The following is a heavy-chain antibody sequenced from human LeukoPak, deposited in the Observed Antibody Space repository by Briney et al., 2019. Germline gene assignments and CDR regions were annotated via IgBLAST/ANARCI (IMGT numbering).Heavy chain of an antibody. CDR1: GGTFSSYA. J-gene: IGHJ4*02. V-gene: IGHV1-69*05. CDR2: IIPIFGTA. CDR3: AREGITMVRGVTDY. D-gene: IGHD3-10*01. Sequence: SVKVSCKASGGTFSSYAISWVRQAPGQGLEWMGGIIPIFGTANYAQKLQGRVTMTTDTSTSTAYMELRSLRSDDTAVYYCAREGITMVRGVTDYWGQGTLVTVSS.